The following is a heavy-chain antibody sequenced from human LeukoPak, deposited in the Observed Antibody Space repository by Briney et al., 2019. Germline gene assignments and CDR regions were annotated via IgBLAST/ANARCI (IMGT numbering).Heavy chain of an antibody. CDR1: GFIFSSYA. J-gene: IGHJ4*02. CDR3: TTDYRDIDY. CDR2: IKSKTDGGTT. Sequence: PGGSLRLSCEDSGFIFSSYAMSWVRQAPGKGLEWVGRIKSKTDGGTTDYAAPVKGRFTISRDDSKNTLYLQMNSLKTEDTAVYYCTTDYRDIDYWGQGTLVTVSS. V-gene: IGHV3-15*01.